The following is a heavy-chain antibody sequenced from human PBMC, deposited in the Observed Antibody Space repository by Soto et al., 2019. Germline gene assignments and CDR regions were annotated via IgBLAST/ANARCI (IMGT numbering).Heavy chain of an antibody. CDR1: GFTFSNYA. CDR2: ISGSGDTS. D-gene: IGHD2-2*01. CDR3: AKEGTSRLYYFEY. Sequence: GGSLRLSCAASGFTFSNYAITWFRQAPGKGLQWVSIISGSGDTSYYADSVKGRFTISRDNSRNTLYLQMNSLRAGDSAKYYWAKEGTSRLYYFEYWGQGTLVTVSS. J-gene: IGHJ4*02. V-gene: IGHV3-23*01.